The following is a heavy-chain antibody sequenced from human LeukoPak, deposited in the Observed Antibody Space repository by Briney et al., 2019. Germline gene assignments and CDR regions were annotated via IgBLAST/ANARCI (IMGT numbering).Heavy chain of an antibody. CDR2: IYYSGST. Sequence: PSETLSLTCTVSGGSISSYYWSWIRQPPGKGLEWIGYIYYSGSTYYNPSLKSRVTISVDTSKNQFSLKLSSVTAADTAVYYCARDQNPTEEYYYDSSGYKYYYYGMDVWGQGTTVTVSS. CDR1: GGSISSYY. J-gene: IGHJ6*02. CDR3: ARDQNPTEEYYYDSSGYKYYYYGMDV. V-gene: IGHV4-59*12. D-gene: IGHD3-22*01.